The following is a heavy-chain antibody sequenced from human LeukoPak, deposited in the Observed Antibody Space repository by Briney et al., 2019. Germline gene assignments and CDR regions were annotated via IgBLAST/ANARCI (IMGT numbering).Heavy chain of an antibody. Sequence: GESLKISCKGSGYSFTSYWIGWVRQMPGKGLEWMGTIYPGDSDTRYSPSFQGQVTISADKSISTAYLQWSSLKASDTAMYYCARPGSSGWYEVDAFDIWGQGTMVTVSS. J-gene: IGHJ3*02. CDR3: ARPGSSGWYEVDAFDI. CDR2: IYPGDSDT. V-gene: IGHV5-51*01. D-gene: IGHD6-19*01. CDR1: GYSFTSYW.